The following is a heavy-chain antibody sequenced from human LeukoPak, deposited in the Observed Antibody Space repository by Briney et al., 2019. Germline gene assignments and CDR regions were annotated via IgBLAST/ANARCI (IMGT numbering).Heavy chain of an antibody. CDR1: GFTVSSNY. J-gene: IGHJ3*02. D-gene: IGHD3-22*01. CDR2: IYSGGST. Sequence: GGSLRLSCAASGFTVSSNYMSWVRQAPGKGLEWVSVIYSGGSTYYADSVKGRFTISRDNSKNTLYLQMNSLRAEGTAVYYCARDDHDSSGYYPWAFDIWGQGTMVTVSS. CDR3: ARDDHDSSGYYPWAFDI. V-gene: IGHV3-66*01.